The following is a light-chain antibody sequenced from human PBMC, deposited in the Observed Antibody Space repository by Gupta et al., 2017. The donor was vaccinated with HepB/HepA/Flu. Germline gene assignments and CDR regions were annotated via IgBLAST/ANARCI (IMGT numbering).Light chain of an antibody. V-gene: IGLV2-23*02. CDR2: HVS. Sequence: SALTQPASVSGSPGQSITISCTGTSSDVGSYDFVSWYQQYPGETPKLVSDHVSKRHSGVSYRVSGSKSGNTAYLTISGLQAEDEADYDCCSYEVGKTDVVGTGNKVTVL. CDR3: CSYEVGKTDV. J-gene: IGLJ1*01. CDR1: SSDVGSYDF.